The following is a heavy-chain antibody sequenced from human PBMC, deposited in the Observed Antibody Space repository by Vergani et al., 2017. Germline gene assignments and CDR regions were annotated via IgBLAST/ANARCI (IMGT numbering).Heavy chain of an antibody. CDR2: IYYSGST. D-gene: IGHD6-13*01. J-gene: IGHJ6*03. CDR1: GGSISSYY. CDR3: ARWGARQQLVLPYYYYYMDV. Sequence: QVQLQESGPGLVKPSQTLSLTCTVSGGSISSYYWSWIRQPPGKGLEWIGYIYYSGSTNYNPSLKSRVTISVDTSKNQFSLKLSSVTAADTAVYYCARWGARQQLVLPYYYYYMDVWGKGP. V-gene: IGHV4-59*01.